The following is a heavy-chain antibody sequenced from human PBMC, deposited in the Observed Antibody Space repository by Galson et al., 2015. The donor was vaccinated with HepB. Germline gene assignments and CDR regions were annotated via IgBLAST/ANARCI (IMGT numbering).Heavy chain of an antibody. J-gene: IGHJ6*02. CDR2: ISTNGATI. CDR1: GFTFSSYT. Sequence: SLRLFCAASGFTFSSYTMNWVRQTPGKGLQWVSYISTNGATIHYADSVKGRFTISRDNSKNTVYLQLNNVKAEDSDVYYCAKCSILASSYFYGIDVWGQGTTVTVSS. V-gene: IGHV3-48*01. CDR3: AKCSILASSYFYGIDV. D-gene: IGHD2-2*01.